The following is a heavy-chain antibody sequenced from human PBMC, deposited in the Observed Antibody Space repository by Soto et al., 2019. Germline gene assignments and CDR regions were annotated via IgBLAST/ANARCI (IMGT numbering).Heavy chain of an antibody. CDR3: ATMASFGTLKWFDP. D-gene: IGHD2-8*01. J-gene: IGHJ5*02. Sequence: ASVKVSCKASGYTFINYDISWVRQATGQGLEWMGWMNPGSGKTGYANKFQGRVTMTRDASTSTAHLELSSLTSEDTAVYYCATMASFGTLKWFDPWGQGTLVTVSS. V-gene: IGHV1-8*02. CDR2: MNPGSGKT. CDR1: GYTFINYD.